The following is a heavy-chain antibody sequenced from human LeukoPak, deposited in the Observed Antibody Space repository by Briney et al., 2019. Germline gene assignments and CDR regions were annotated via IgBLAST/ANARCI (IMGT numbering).Heavy chain of an antibody. D-gene: IGHD2-2*01. CDR2: INPNSGGT. J-gene: IGHJ4*02. Sequence: ASVKVSCKASGYTFTGYYMHWVRQAPGQGLEWMGWINPNSGGTNYAQKFQGRVTMTRDTSISTAYMELSRLRSDDTAVYYCARVLQVAVPAATLGYWGQGTLVTVSS. CDR3: ARVLQVAVPAATLGY. V-gene: IGHV1-2*02. CDR1: GYTFTGYY.